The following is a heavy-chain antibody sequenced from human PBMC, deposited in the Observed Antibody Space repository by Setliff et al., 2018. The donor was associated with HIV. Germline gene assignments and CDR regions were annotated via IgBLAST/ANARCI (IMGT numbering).Heavy chain of an antibody. Sequence: SETLSLTCTVSGGSISSYYWSWIRQPPGKGLEWIGEINHSGSANFSPSLKSRVTMTRDTSISTAYMELSRLRSDDTAVYYCARGTRVGANDAFDIWGQGTMVTVSS. J-gene: IGHJ3*02. D-gene: IGHD1-26*01. CDR2: INHSGSA. CDR3: ARGTRVGANDAFDI. V-gene: IGHV4-34*10. CDR1: GGSISSYY.